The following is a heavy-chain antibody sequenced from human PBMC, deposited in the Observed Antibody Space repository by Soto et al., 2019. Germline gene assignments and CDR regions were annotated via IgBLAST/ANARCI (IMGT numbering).Heavy chain of an antibody. J-gene: IGHJ4*02. V-gene: IGHV3-11*01. CDR3: ARDYNGYAYY. D-gene: IGHD5-12*01. CDR2: VSGIGGTI. CDR1: GFTFSVYY. Sequence: QVQLVESGGGLVKPGGSLRLSCAASGFTFSVYYMSWIRQAPGKGLEWVSHVSGIGGTIHYADSAKGRFTISRDNAKNSLYLQMDNLRAEDTAVYYCARDYNGYAYYWGQGALVTVSS.